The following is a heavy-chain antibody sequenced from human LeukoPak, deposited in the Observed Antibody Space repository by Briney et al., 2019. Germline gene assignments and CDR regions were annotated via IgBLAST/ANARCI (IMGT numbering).Heavy chain of an antibody. V-gene: IGHV6-1*01. CDR3: ARRLTQYDCFDP. CDR1: GDSVSSNSVT. Sequence: SQTLSLTCAISGDSVSSNSVTWNWIRQSPSRGLEWLGRTYYRSTWYNDYAVSVRGRITVNPDTSKDQFSLHLNSVIPEDTAVYYCARRLTQYDCFDPWGQGILVTVSS. CDR2: TYYRSTWYN. J-gene: IGHJ5*02. D-gene: IGHD2-2*01.